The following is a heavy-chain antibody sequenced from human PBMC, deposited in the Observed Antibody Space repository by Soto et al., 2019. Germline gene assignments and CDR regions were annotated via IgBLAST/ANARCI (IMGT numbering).Heavy chain of an antibody. CDR1: GGTVSSYA. D-gene: IGHD6-6*01. V-gene: IGHV1-18*01. Sequence: APVEVSCTASGGTVSSYAISWVRQAPGQRLEWMGWISAYNGNTNYAQKLQGRVTMTTDTSTSTAYMELRSLRSDDTAVYYCARASIAARPFVLVRYYFDYWGQGTLVTVSS. CDR2: ISAYNGNT. CDR3: ARASIAARPFVLVRYYFDY. J-gene: IGHJ4*02.